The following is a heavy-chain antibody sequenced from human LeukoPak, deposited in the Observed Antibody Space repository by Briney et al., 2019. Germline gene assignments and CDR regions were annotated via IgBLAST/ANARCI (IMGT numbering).Heavy chain of an antibody. CDR2: ISGSGGSI. D-gene: IGHD6-19*01. CDR1: GFTLSSYG. Sequence: GGSLRLSCAASGFTLSSYGMGWVRQAPGKGLEWVSVISGSGGSIYYADSVKGRFTISRDNSKNTLYLQMNSLRVEDTAIYYCAREAFYKSGWYSLFGHWGQGTLITVSS. J-gene: IGHJ4*02. CDR3: AREAFYKSGWYSLFGH. V-gene: IGHV3-23*01.